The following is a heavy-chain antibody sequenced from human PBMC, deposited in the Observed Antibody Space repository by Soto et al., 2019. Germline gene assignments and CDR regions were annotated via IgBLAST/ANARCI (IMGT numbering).Heavy chain of an antibody. J-gene: IGHJ4*02. V-gene: IGHV4-34*01. Sequence: PSETLSLTCAFYGGSFSGYYWSWIRQPPGKGLEWIGEINHSGSTNYNPSLKSRVTISVDTSKNQFSLKLSSVTAADTAVYYCARGTNFDYWGQGTLVTVSS. CDR1: GGSFSGYY. CDR2: INHSGST. CDR3: ARGTNFDY.